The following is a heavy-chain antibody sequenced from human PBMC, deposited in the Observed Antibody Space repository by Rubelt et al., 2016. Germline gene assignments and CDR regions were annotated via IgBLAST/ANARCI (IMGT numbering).Heavy chain of an antibody. Sequence: MGWMNPNSGNTGYAQKFQGRVTITADKSTSTAYMELSSLRSEDTAVYYCARVGNNDYGDYVEHPTEYYFDYWGQGTLVTVSS. D-gene: IGHD4-17*01. CDR3: ARVGNNDYGDYVEHPTEYYFDY. CDR2: MNPNSGNT. J-gene: IGHJ4*02. V-gene: IGHV1-8*03.